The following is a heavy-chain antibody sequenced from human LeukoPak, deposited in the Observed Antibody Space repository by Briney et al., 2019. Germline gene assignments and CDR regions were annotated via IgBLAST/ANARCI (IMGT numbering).Heavy chain of an antibody. D-gene: IGHD3-22*01. CDR3: AKGHRTTMIVVVIETDY. J-gene: IGHJ4*02. CDR2: ITGSGGNT. CDR1: GFIFSSYS. V-gene: IGHV3-23*01. Sequence: GGSLRLSCAASGFIFSSYSMSWVRQAPGKGLEWVSVITGSGGNTYYPDSVKGRFTISKDNSKNTVYLQMSSLRVDDTAVYYCAKGHRTTMIVVVIETDYWGQGTLVTVSS.